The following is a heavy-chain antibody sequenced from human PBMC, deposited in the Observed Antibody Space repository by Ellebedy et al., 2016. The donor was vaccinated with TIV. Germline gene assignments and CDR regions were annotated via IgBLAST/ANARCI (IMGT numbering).Heavy chain of an antibody. J-gene: IGHJ4*02. CDR1: GFTFSSYW. CDR2: INSDGSST. Sequence: GESLKISCAASGFTFSSYWMHWVRQAPGKGLVWVSRINSDGSSTSYADSVKGRFTISRDNAKNTLYLQMNSLRAEDTAVYYCTASPTDYDFWSGYYGGGRFDYWGQGTLVTVSS. D-gene: IGHD3-3*01. CDR3: TASPTDYDFWSGYYGGGRFDY. V-gene: IGHV3-74*01.